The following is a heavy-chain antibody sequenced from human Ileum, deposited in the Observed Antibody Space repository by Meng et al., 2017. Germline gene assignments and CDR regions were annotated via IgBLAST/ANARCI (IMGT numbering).Heavy chain of an antibody. Sequence: QVQLQQGGAGLLKPSETLSLTCGVYGGSFSGYYWSWIRQPPGKGLEWIGEINHSGSTNYNPSLKSRVTISVDTSKNQFSLKLSSVTAADTAVYYCARGGGRYGPDFDYWGQGTLVTVSS. CDR2: INHSGST. J-gene: IGHJ4*02. CDR1: GGSFSGYY. CDR3: ARGGGRYGPDFDY. D-gene: IGHD3-16*01. V-gene: IGHV4-34*01.